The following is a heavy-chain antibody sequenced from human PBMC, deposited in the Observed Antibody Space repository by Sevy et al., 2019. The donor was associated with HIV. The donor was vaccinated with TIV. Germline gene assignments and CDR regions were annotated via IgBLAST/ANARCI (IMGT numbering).Heavy chain of an antibody. CDR1: GYTFTSYY. D-gene: IGHD3-3*01. Sequence: ASVKVSCKASGYTFTSYYMHWVRQAPGQGLEWMGIINPSGGSTSYAQKFQGRVTMSRDTSTSTVYMELSSLRSEDTAVYYCARDSGRGLRFLEWSRGDAFDIWGQWTMVTVSS. J-gene: IGHJ3*02. V-gene: IGHV1-46*01. CDR3: ARDSGRGLRFLEWSRGDAFDI. CDR2: INPSGGST.